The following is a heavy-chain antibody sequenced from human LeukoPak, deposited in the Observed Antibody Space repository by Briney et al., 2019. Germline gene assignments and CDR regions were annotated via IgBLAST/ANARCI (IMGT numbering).Heavy chain of an antibody. V-gene: IGHV4-34*01. D-gene: IGHD3-22*01. CDR1: GGSFSGYY. Sequence: SETLSLTCAVYGGSFSGYYWSWIRQPPGKGLEWIGEINHSGSTNYNPSLKSRVTISVDTSKNQFSLKLSSVTAADTAVYYCARLNTYYYDSSDDYVLYYFDYWGQGTLVTVSS. J-gene: IGHJ4*02. CDR3: ARLNTYYYDSSDDYVLYYFDY. CDR2: INHSGST.